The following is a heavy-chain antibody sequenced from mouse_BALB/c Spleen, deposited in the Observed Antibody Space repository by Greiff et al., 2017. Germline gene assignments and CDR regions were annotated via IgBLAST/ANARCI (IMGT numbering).Heavy chain of an antibody. J-gene: IGHJ3*01. Sequence: QVQLQQPGAELVKPGASVKLSCKASGYTFTSYWMHWVKQRPGQGLEWIGEINPSNGRTNYNEKFKSKATLTVDKSSSTAYMQLSSLTSEDSAVYYCARNACGSSKAYWGQGTLVTVSA. V-gene: IGHV1S81*02. CDR3: ARNACGSSKAY. D-gene: IGHD1-1*01. CDR2: INPSNGRT. CDR1: GYTFTSYW.